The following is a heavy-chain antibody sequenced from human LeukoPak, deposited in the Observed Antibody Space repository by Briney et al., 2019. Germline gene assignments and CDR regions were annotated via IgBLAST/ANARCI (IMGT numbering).Heavy chain of an antibody. CDR1: GGSFSGYY. J-gene: IGHJ4*02. Sequence: PSETLSLTCAVYGGSFSGYYWSWIRQPPGKGLEWIGEINHSGSTNYNPSLKSRVTISVDTSKNQFSLKLSSVTAADTAVYYCASRGWDAPPHYWGQETLVTVSS. V-gene: IGHV4-34*01. CDR2: INHSGST. D-gene: IGHD1-26*01. CDR3: ASRGWDAPPHY.